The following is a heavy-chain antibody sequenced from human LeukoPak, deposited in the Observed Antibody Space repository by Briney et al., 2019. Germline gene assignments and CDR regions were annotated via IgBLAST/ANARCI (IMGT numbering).Heavy chain of an antibody. CDR3: ATGKYYDFWSGPLTDAFDI. Sequence: GASVKVSCKASGYTFTSYGISWVRQAPGQGLEWMGWISAYNGNTNYAQKLQGRVTMTTETSTSTAYMELRSLRSDDTAVYYCATGKYYDFWSGPLTDAFDIWGQGTMVTVSS. CDR1: GYTFTSYG. V-gene: IGHV1-18*01. CDR2: ISAYNGNT. D-gene: IGHD3-3*01. J-gene: IGHJ3*02.